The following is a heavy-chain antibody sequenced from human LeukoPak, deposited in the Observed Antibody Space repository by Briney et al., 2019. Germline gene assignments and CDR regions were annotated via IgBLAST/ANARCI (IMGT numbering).Heavy chain of an antibody. CDR1: GYTFTSYA. D-gene: IGHD4-17*01. CDR2: INTNTGNP. J-gene: IGHJ5*02. Sequence: ASVKVSCKASGYTFTSYAMNWVRQAPGQGLEWMGWINTNTGNPTYAQGFTGRFVFSLDTSVSTAYLQISSLKAEDTAVYYCARVGGRPSGDYGNWFDPWGQGTLVTVSS. V-gene: IGHV7-4-1*02. CDR3: ARVGGRPSGDYGNWFDP.